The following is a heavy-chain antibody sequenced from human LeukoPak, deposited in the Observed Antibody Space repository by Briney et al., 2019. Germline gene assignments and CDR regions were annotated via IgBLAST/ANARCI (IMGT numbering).Heavy chain of an antibody. CDR3: ARDVRGLRFVVDY. CDR1: GFTFSDYS. Sequence: GGSLRLSCAASGFTFSDYSMKWVRQAPGKGLEWVSYISSSSSTVYYADSVKGRFTISRDNAKNSLYLQMNSLRDEDTAVYYCARDVRGLRFVVDYWGQGIPVTVSS. V-gene: IGHV3-48*02. J-gene: IGHJ4*02. CDR2: ISSSSSTV. D-gene: IGHD5-12*01.